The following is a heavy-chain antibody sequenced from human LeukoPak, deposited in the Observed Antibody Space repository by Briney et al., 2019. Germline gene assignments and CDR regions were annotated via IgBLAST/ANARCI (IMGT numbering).Heavy chain of an antibody. CDR2: IIPIFGTA. V-gene: IGHV1-69*13. CDR1: GGTFSSYA. CDR3: ARGGTMVRGVIRNWFDP. Sequence: SVKVSCTASGGTFSSYAISWVRQAPGQGLEWMGGIIPIFGTANYAQKFQGRVTITADESTSTAYMELSSLRSEDTAVYYCARGGTMVRGVIRNWFDPWGQGTLVTVSS. J-gene: IGHJ5*02. D-gene: IGHD3-10*01.